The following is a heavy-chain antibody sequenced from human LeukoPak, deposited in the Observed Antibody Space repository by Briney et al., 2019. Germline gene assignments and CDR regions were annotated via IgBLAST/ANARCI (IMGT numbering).Heavy chain of an antibody. V-gene: IGHV5-51*01. Sequence: GESLKISCKGSGYIFTNYWIGWVRQMPGKGLEWMGIIYPRDSDTRYSPSFQGQVTISVDKSISTAYLQCRSLKASDTAMYFCARRESKLGIDSWGQGSLVTVSS. D-gene: IGHD7-27*01. CDR3: ARRESKLGIDS. J-gene: IGHJ5*01. CDR2: IYPRDSDT. CDR1: GYIFTNYW.